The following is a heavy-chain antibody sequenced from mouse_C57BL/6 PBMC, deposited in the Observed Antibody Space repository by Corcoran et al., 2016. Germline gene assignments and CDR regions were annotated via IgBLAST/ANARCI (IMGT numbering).Heavy chain of an antibody. CDR3: ARSELAGYYFDY. Sequence: QVQLQQSGPELVKPGASVKISCKASGYTFTDYYINWVKQRPGQGLEWIGWIFPGSGSTYYNEKFKGKATLTVDKSSSTAYMLLRSLTSEDSAVYFCARSELAGYYFDYWGQGTTRTVSS. J-gene: IGHJ2*01. CDR2: IFPGSGST. D-gene: IGHD6-1*01. CDR1: GYTFTDYY. V-gene: IGHV1-75*01.